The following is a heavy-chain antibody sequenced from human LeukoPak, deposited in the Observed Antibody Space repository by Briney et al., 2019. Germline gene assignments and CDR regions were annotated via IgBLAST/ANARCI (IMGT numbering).Heavy chain of an antibody. V-gene: IGHV4-59*01. D-gene: IGHD6-13*01. Sequence: SETLSLTCTVSGGSISSYYWSWTRQPPGKGPEWIGYIYYSGSTNYNPSLKSRVTISVDTSKNQFSLKLSSVTAADTAVYYCARFIAAAGNDAFDIWGQGTMVTVSS. CDR2: IYYSGST. CDR1: GGSISSYY. CDR3: ARFIAAAGNDAFDI. J-gene: IGHJ3*02.